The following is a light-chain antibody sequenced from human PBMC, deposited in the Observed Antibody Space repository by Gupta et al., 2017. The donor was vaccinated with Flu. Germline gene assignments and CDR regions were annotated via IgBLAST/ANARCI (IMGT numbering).Light chain of an antibody. CDR2: YAS. CDR3: HQTSHLPRT. CDR1: ETIAND. J-gene: IGKJ1*01. Sequence: EIVLTQSPDFQSVTPKVKVTITCRASETIANDLHWYQQKPGQAPKLLIKYASQAYSGVPSRFSGSGHGTEFTLTINGLEAEDVATYYCHQTSHLPRTFGQGTKVEIK. V-gene: IGKV6-21*01.